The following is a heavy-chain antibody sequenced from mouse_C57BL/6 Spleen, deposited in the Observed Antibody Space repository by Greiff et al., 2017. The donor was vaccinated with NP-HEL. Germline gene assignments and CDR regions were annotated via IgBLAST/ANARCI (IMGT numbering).Heavy chain of an antibody. Sequence: EVKLQESGGGLVQPGGSLKLSCAASGIDFSRYWMSWVRRAPGKGLEWIGEINPDSSTINYAPSLKDKFIISRDNAKNTLYLQMSKVRSEDTALYYCASRDYYGSSWFAYWGQGTLVTVSA. CDR1: GIDFSRYW. D-gene: IGHD1-1*01. CDR3: ASRDYYGSSWFAY. V-gene: IGHV4-1*01. CDR2: INPDSSTI. J-gene: IGHJ3*01.